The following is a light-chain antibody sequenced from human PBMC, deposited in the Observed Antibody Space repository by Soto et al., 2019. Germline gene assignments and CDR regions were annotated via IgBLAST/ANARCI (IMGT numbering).Light chain of an antibody. Sequence: EIVLTQSPGTLSLSPGERATLSCRASQSVSSSYLAWYQQKPGQAPGLLIYSASSRATGIPDRFSGSGSGTDFTLTISRLEPEDFAVYYCQQYGSSPPITFGPGTKVDIK. V-gene: IGKV3-20*01. J-gene: IGKJ3*01. CDR2: SAS. CDR1: QSVSSSY. CDR3: QQYGSSPPIT.